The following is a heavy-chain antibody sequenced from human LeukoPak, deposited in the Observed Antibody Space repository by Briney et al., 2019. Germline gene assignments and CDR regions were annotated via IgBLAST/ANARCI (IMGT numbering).Heavy chain of an antibody. V-gene: IGHV4-59*01. Sequence: SETLSRTCTVSGGSISSYYWSWIRQRPGKGLEWIGYIYYSGSTNYNPSLKSRVTISVDTSKNQFSLKLSSVTAADTAVYYCARETHSGSYYRTFDPWGQGTLVTVSS. D-gene: IGHD1-26*01. CDR2: IYYSGST. CDR3: ARETHSGSYYRTFDP. J-gene: IGHJ5*02. CDR1: GGSISSYY.